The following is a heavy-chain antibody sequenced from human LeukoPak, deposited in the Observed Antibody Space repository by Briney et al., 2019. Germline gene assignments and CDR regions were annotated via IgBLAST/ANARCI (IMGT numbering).Heavy chain of an antibody. CDR2: INSEGSST. CDR3: AKDIRWFGTFDY. Sequence: GGSLRLSCAASGFTSSSYWMHWVRQAPGKGLVWVSRINSEGSSTSYEDSVNGRFTISSDNAKNTLYLQMNSLRAEDTAVYYCAKDIRWFGTFDYWGQVTLVTVST. D-gene: IGHD3-10*01. CDR1: GFTSSSYW. V-gene: IGHV3-74*01. J-gene: IGHJ4*02.